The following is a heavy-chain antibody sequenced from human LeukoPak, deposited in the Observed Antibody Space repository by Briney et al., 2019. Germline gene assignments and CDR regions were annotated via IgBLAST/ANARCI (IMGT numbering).Heavy chain of an antibody. CDR2: INPSGGST. D-gene: IGHD2-21*01. CDR1: GYTFTSYY. Sequence: ASVTVSCKASGYTFTSYYMHWVRQAPGQGLEWMGTINPSGGSTSYAQKFQGRVTMTRDMSTSTVYMELSSLRSEDTAVYYCARLAVDSHAFDIWGQGTMVTVSS. V-gene: IGHV1-46*01. J-gene: IGHJ3*02. CDR3: ARLAVDSHAFDI.